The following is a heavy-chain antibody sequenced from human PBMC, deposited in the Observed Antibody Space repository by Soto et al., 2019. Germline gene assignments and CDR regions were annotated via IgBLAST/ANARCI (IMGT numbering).Heavy chain of an antibody. CDR2: ISSSGSTI. V-gene: IGHV3-11*01. Sequence: GGSLRLSCAASGFTFTDYYMSWIRQAPGKGLEWVSYISSSGSTIYYADSVKGRFTISRDNAKNSLYLQMNSLRAEDMAVYYCARREVSGFYSDWYFDLWGRGALVTVSS. J-gene: IGHJ2*01. CDR3: ARREVSGFYSDWYFDL. D-gene: IGHD2-15*01. CDR1: GFTFTDYY.